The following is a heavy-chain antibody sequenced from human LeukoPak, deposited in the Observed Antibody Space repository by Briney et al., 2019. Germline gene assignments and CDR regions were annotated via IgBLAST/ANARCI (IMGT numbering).Heavy chain of an antibody. CDR1: GFTFTSYW. J-gene: IGHJ4*02. V-gene: IGHV3-74*01. CDR3: ASSAGVTPFDY. CDR2: INTDGSST. Sequence: PGGSLRLSCAASGFTFTSYWMHWVRQAPGKGLVWVSRINTDGSSTSYADSVKGRFTISRDNAKNSLYLQMNSLRAEDTAVYYCASSAGVTPFDYWGQGTLVTVSS. D-gene: IGHD4-11*01.